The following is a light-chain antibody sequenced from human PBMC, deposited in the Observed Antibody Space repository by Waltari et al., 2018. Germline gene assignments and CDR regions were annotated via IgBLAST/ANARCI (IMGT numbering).Light chain of an antibody. J-gene: IGLJ1*01. Sequence: QSALTQPASVSGSPGQSITLSCTGTSSDVGSYNLVSWYQHHPGKAPTLILYEGSKRPSGVSNRFSGSKSGNTASLTISGLQAEDEADYYCCSYTTSSAPGVFGTGTRVTVL. CDR2: EGS. CDR1: SSDVGSYNL. CDR3: CSYTTSSAPGV. V-gene: IGLV2-14*02.